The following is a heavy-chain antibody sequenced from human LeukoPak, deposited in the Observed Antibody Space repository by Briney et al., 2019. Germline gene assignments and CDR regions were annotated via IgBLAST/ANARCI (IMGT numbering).Heavy chain of an antibody. V-gene: IGHV3-33*01. CDR3: AREPGSGSGDY. Sequence: GGSLRLSPAPPGFTFTRYGMHGVPPAPHKGRGWVAVIWYDGSNKYYAGSVKGRFTISRDNSKNTLYLQMNSLRAEDTSVYYCAREPGSGSGDYWGQGTLVTVSS. CDR1: GFTFTRYG. J-gene: IGHJ4*02. CDR2: IWYDGSNK. D-gene: IGHD3-3*01.